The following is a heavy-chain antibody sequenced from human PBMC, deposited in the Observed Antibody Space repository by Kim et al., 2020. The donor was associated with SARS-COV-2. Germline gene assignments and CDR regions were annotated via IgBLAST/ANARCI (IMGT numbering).Heavy chain of an antibody. J-gene: IGHJ4*02. CDR2: XXYTGST. CDR1: GGSISGYY. CDR3: AXPGRXGYNYXY. D-gene: IGHD5-12*01. Sequence: SETLSLTCTVSGGSISGYYWTWIRQSPVKGLXXIGYXXYTGSTNYNPSLKSRVTXSLDXPKNQXSLKLTSVTAADTAXYYCAXPGRXGYNYXYWGQXILVXVSS. V-gene: IGHV4-59*08.